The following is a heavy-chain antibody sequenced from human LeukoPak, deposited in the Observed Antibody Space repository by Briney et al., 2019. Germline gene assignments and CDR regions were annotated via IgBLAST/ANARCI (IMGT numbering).Heavy chain of an antibody. V-gene: IGHV4-30-4*08. CDR2: IYYSGST. Sequence: PSETLSLTCTVSGGSISSGDYYWSWIRQPPGKGLEWIGYIYYSGSTYYNPSLKSRVTISVDASKNQFSLKLSSVTAADTAVYYCARDLYYYDSSGYYGEDYFDYWGQGTLVTVSS. CDR1: GGSISSGDYY. D-gene: IGHD3-22*01. CDR3: ARDLYYYDSSGYYGEDYFDY. J-gene: IGHJ4*02.